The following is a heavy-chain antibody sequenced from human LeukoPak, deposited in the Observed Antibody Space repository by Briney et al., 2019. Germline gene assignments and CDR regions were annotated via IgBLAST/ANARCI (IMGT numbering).Heavy chain of an antibody. CDR2: IRYDGSNK. CDR1: GFTFSSYG. J-gene: IGHJ6*03. Sequence: GGSLRLSCAASGFTFSSYGMHWVRQAPGKGLEWVAFIRYDGSNKYYADSVKGRFTISRDNSKNTLYLQMNSLRAEDTAVYYCAKGLGYYYYYYMDVWGKGTTVTVSS. D-gene: IGHD3-16*01. V-gene: IGHV3-30*02. CDR3: AKGLGYYYYYYMDV.